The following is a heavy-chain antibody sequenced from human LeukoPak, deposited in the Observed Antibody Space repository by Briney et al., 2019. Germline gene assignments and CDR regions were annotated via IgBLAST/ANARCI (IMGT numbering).Heavy chain of an antibody. Sequence: AETLSLTCTVSGGSISSYYWSWIRQPPGKGLEWIGYIYYSGSTNYNPSLKSRVTISVYKSENQFSLKLSSVTAADTAVYYCARVSVTVIDYWGQGTLVTVSS. D-gene: IGHD3-16*02. J-gene: IGHJ4*02. V-gene: IGHV4-59*01. CDR3: ARVSVTVIDY. CDR1: GGSISSYY. CDR2: IYYSGST.